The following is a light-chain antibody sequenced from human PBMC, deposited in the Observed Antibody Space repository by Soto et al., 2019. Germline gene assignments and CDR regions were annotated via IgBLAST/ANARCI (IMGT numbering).Light chain of an antibody. V-gene: IGKV3-20*01. CDR3: QQYATSPAVT. Sequence: EIVLTQSPGALSLSPGERATLSCRASQSVNNNYLTWYQQKPGQAPRLLIFGASTRATGIPDRFDGSGSGTDFTLTISRLEPEDSAVYYCQQYATSPAVTFGGGTKVEIK. CDR1: QSVNNNY. CDR2: GAS. J-gene: IGKJ4*01.